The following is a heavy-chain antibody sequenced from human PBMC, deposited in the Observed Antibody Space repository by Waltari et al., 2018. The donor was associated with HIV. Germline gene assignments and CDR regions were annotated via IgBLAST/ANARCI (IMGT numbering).Heavy chain of an antibody. CDR2: ISSSSSYI. J-gene: IGHJ6*02. D-gene: IGHD6-13*01. CDR1: GFTFSSYS. CDR3: ARGVAAAGTRIGYYYGMDV. Sequence: EVQLVESGGGLVKPGGSLSLSCAASGFTFSSYSMNWVRQAPGKGLEWVSSISSSSSYIYYADSVKGRFTISRDNAKNSLYLQMNSLRAEDTAVYYCARGVAAAGTRIGYYYGMDVWGQGTTVTVSS. V-gene: IGHV3-21*01.